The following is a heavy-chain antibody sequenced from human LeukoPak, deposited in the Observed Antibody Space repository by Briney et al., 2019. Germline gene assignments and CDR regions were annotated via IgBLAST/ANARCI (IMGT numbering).Heavy chain of an antibody. D-gene: IGHD4-17*01. J-gene: IGHJ4*02. CDR2: IDASGAYT. Sequence: PGGSLRLSCAASGFTFTNYWMFWVRQAPGKGLEWVSSIDASGAYTYYADSVKGRFTISRDNSKNTLYLQMNTLRAEDTAVYSCAKISSVTANFDCWGQGTLVTISS. V-gene: IGHV3-23*01. CDR3: AKISSVTANFDC. CDR1: GFTFTNYW.